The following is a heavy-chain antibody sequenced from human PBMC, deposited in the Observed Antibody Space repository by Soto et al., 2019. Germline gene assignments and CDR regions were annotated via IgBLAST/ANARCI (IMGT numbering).Heavy chain of an antibody. V-gene: IGHV3-30*18. CDR2: ISYDGSNK. D-gene: IGHD4-17*01. CDR1: GFTFSSYG. CDR3: AKGYRSDYVTPDY. Sequence: QVQLVESGGGVVQPGRSLRLSCAASGFTFSSYGMHWVRQAPGKGLEWVAVISYDGSNKYYADSVKGRFTISRDNSKNTLYLQMNSLRAEDTAVYYCAKGYRSDYVTPDYWGQGTLVTVSS. J-gene: IGHJ4*02.